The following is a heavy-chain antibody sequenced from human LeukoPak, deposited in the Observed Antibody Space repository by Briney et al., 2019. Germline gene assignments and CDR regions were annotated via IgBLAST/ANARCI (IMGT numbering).Heavy chain of an antibody. V-gene: IGHV3-23*01. CDR1: GFTFSSYA. CDR3: AKDILGYCSSTSCYQFDY. CDR2: ISGSGGST. J-gene: IGHJ4*02. D-gene: IGHD2-2*01. Sequence: QTGGSLRLSCAASGFTFSSYAMSWVRQAPGKGLEWVSAISGSGGSTYYADSVKGRFTISRDNSKNTLYLQMNSLRAEDTAVYYCAKDILGYCSSTSCYQFDYWGQGTLVTVSS.